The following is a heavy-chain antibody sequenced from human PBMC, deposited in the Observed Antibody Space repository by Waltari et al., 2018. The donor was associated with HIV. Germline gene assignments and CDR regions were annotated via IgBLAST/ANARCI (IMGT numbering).Heavy chain of an antibody. V-gene: IGHV4-4*07. Sequence: QVQVQESGPGLVKPSETLSPTCTVSGAPISGYYWSWIRQSAGGGLEWIGRVYTSGTLNYNPSLKSRVTMSRDTSKNQFSLKLTSVTAADTATYYCAGRDYWGQGILVTVSS. CDR2: VYTSGTL. J-gene: IGHJ4*02. CDR3: AGRDY. CDR1: GAPISGYY.